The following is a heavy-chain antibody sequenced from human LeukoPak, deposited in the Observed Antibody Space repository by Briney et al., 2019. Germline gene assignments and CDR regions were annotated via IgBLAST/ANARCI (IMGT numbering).Heavy chain of an antibody. Sequence: GASLKISYKGSGYSFTSYWIGWGRPMPGKGLEWMGIIYPGDSDTRYSQSFQGQVTITADKSISTSYLQWSSRAASDTAMYYCARPPISYCDNSSGYYRGAFDIWGQGTMVTVSS. CDR2: IYPGDSDT. D-gene: IGHD3-22*01. CDR3: ARPPISYCDNSSGYYRGAFDI. CDR1: GYSFTSYW. J-gene: IGHJ3*02. V-gene: IGHV5-51*01.